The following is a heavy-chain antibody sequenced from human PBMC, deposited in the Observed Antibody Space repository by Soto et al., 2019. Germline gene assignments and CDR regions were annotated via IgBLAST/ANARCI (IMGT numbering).Heavy chain of an antibody. J-gene: IGHJ6*02. V-gene: IGHV4-59*12. Sequence: SETLSLTCTVSGGSISSYYWSWVRQPPGKGLEWIGEIYQSGSTNYNPSLKSRVTISVDRSKNQFSLKPSSVTAADTAVYYCAREEATTSIHHYSYGMAVWGQGTTVTAP. CDR1: GGSISSYY. D-gene: IGHD2-2*01. CDR2: IYQSGST. CDR3: AREEATTSIHHYSYGMAV.